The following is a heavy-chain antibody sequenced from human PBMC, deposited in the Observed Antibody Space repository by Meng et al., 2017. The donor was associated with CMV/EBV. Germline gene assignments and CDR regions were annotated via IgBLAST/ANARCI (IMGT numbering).Heavy chain of an antibody. CDR3: ARGRGSWYFVDY. CDR2: INHSGST. Sequence: QVQLQQWGAGLLKPSETLSLTCAVYGGSFSGYYWSWIRQPQGKGLEWIGEINHSGSTNYNPSLKSRVTISVDTSKNQFSLKLSSVTAADTAVYYCARGRGSWYFVDYWGQGTLVTVSS. V-gene: IGHV4-34*01. CDR1: GGSFSGYY. D-gene: IGHD6-13*01. J-gene: IGHJ4*02.